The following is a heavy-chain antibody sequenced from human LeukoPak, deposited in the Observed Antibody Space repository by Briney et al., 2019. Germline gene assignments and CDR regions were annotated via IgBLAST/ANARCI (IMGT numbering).Heavy chain of an antibody. CDR2: INPSGGNT. V-gene: IGHV1-46*01. CDR3: ATRDYYDSSGYYHWYYFDY. Sequence: ASVKVSCKASGYTFASYYMHWVRQAPGQGFEWMGIINPSGGNTIYAQKFQGRVTMTRDTSTSTVYMELSSLRSEDTAVYYCATRDYYDSSGYYHWYYFDYWGQGTLVTVSS. CDR1: GYTFASYY. D-gene: IGHD3-22*01. J-gene: IGHJ4*02.